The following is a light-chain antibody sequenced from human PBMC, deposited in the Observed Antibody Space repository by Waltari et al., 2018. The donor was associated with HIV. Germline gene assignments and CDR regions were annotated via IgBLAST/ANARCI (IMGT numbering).Light chain of an antibody. CDR3: QQYGHSPPYT. J-gene: IGKJ2*01. CDR1: QSISSNY. CDR2: GAS. V-gene: IGKV3-20*01. Sequence: VLTQSPGTLSLSPGERVTLSCRPSQSISSNYLAWHQQKPGQAPRLLIFGASTRATGVPDRFSGSGSGTDFTLTISGLEPEDFAVYYCQQYGHSPPYTFGQGTKLEIK.